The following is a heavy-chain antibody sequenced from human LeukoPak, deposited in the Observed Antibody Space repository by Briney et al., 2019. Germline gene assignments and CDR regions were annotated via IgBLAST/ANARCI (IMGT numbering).Heavy chain of an antibody. CDR1: GFTFSSYE. Sequence: GGSLRLSCAASGFTFSSYEVNWVRQAPGKGLEWVSYISSSGSTIYYADSVKGRFTISRDNAKNSLYLQMNSLRAEDTAIYYCAELGITMIGGVWGKGTTVTISS. V-gene: IGHV3-48*03. CDR2: ISSSGSTI. J-gene: IGHJ6*04. CDR3: AELGITMIGGV. D-gene: IGHD3-10*02.